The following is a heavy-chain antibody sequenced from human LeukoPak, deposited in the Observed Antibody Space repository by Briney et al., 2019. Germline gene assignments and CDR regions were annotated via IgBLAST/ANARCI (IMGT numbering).Heavy chain of an antibody. J-gene: IGHJ4*02. V-gene: IGHV3-30-3*01. D-gene: IGHD4-17*01. CDR2: ISYDGSNK. CDR1: GFTFSSYA. Sequence: GGSLRLSCAASGFTFSSYAMHWVRQAPGKGLEWVAVISYDGSNKYYADSVKGRFTISRDNSKNTLYLQMNSLRAEDTAVYYCARAHGATTLYYFDYWGQGTLVTVSS. CDR3: ARAHGATTLYYFDY.